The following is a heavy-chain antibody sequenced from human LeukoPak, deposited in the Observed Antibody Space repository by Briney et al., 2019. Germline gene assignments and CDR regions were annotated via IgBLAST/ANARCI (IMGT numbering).Heavy chain of an antibody. J-gene: IGHJ4*02. V-gene: IGHV1-18*03. Sequence: ASVKVSCKASGYTFTSYDINWVRQAPGQGLEWMGWISAYNGDTNYAQKLQGRVTITRDTSASTAYMELSSLRSEDMAVYYCARDLGNPDDYWGQGTLVTVSS. CDR3: ARDLGNPDDY. D-gene: IGHD7-27*01. CDR2: ISAYNGDT. CDR1: GYTFTSYD.